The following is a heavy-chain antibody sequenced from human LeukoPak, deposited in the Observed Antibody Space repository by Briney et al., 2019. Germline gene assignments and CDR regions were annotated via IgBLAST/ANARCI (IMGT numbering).Heavy chain of an antibody. CDR3: ASTDILTQGPDY. V-gene: IGHV4-39*01. CDR1: GGSISSSSYY. CDR2: IYYSGST. Sequence: SEALSLTCTVSGGSISSSSYYWGWIRQPPGKGLEWIGSIYYSGSTYYNPSLKSRVTISVDTSKNQFSLKLSSVTAADTAVYYCASTDILTQGPDYCGQGTLVTVSS. D-gene: IGHD3-9*01. J-gene: IGHJ4*02.